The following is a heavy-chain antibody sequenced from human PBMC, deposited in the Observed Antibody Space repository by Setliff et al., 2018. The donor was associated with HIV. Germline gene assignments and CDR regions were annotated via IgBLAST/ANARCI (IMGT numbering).Heavy chain of an antibody. CDR3: ARGYYDSRGYYYPFDY. CDR1: GFTFSSYS. D-gene: IGHD3-22*01. CDR2: ISSSSSYI. V-gene: IGHV3-21*01. Sequence: GGSLRLSCAASGFTFSSYSMNWVRQAPGKGLEWVSSISSSSSYIYYADSVKGRFPISRDNAKNSLYLQMNSLTAEDTAVYYCARGYYDSRGYYYPFDYWGQGTLVTDSS. J-gene: IGHJ4*02.